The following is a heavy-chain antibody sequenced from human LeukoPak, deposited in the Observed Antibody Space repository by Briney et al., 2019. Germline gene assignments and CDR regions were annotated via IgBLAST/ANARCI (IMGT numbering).Heavy chain of an antibody. CDR2: IKHDGSEE. CDR1: GFTFNNYA. Sequence: GGSLRLSCAASGFTFNNYAMSWVRQAPGQGLEWVANIKHDGSEEYYVDSVKGRFTISRDDGSNSVSLQMNSVRAEDTAVYYCGYTNNFYHWGQGTLVVVSS. CDR3: GYTNNFYH. V-gene: IGHV3-7*01. J-gene: IGHJ4*02. D-gene: IGHD3-16*02.